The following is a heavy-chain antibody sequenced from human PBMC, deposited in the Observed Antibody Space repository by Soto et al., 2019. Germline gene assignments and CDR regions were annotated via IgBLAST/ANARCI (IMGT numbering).Heavy chain of an antibody. D-gene: IGHD6-6*01. J-gene: IGHJ4*02. V-gene: IGHV1-69*02. CDR3: ARGYSSSSAGY. CDR2: IIPILGIA. Sequence: QVQLVQSGAEVKKPGSSVKVSCKASGGTFSSYTISWVRQAPGQGLEWMGRIIPILGIANYAQKFQGRVTITADKSTSTAYMELSSLRSEDTAVYFCARGYSSSSAGYWGQGTLVTVSS. CDR1: GGTFSSYT.